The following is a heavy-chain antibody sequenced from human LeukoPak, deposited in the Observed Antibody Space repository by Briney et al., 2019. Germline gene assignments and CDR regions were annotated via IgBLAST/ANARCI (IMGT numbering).Heavy chain of an antibody. CDR3: ARDFDY. V-gene: IGHV3-30*04. J-gene: IGHJ4*02. Sequence: GRSLRLSCAASGFTFSSYAMHWVRQAPGKGLEWVAVISYDGSNKYYADSVKGRFTISRDNSKNTLYLQMNSLRAEDTAVHYCARDFDYWGQGTLVTVSS. CDR1: GFTFSSYA. CDR2: ISYDGSNK.